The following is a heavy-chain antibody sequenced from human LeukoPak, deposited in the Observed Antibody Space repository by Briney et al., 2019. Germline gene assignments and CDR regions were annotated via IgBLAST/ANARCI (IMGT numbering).Heavy chain of an antibody. Sequence: ASLKVSCKASGYTFSGTGWYLYWLRQAPGQGLECMGWIYPNNGATGYAQKFQGRVAMTRDTSISTAYMELRSLRSDDTAVYYCAIGASGVNAFDIWGQGTMVTVSS. CDR3: AIGASGVNAFDI. J-gene: IGHJ3*02. V-gene: IGHV1-2*02. D-gene: IGHD3-16*01. CDR1: GYTFSGTGWY. CDR2: IYPNNGAT.